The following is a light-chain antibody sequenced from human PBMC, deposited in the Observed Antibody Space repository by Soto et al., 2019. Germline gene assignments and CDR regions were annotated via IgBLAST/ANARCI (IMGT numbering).Light chain of an antibody. J-gene: IGKJ1*01. CDR1: QSISYW. V-gene: IGKV1-5*01. CDR3: QQYNDYPWT. Sequence: DIQMTQSPSSLSASVGDRVTIPCRASQSISYWLAWYQQKPGKAPKLLISDASRLESGVPSRFSGSGSGTEFTLTISSLQSDDFAIYYCQQYNDYPWTFGQGTKVDIK. CDR2: DAS.